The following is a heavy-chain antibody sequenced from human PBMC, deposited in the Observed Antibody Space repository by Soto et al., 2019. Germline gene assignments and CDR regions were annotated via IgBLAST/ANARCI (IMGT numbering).Heavy chain of an antibody. Sequence: TLSVTCAVPVGSISSGGYSWSWIRQPPGKGLEWIGYIYHSGSTYYNPSLKSRVTISVDRSKNQFSLKLSSVTAADTAVYCCARGSAMTTGRMDVWGQGTTVTVSS. D-gene: IGHD4-17*01. J-gene: IGHJ6*02. CDR3: ARGSAMTTGRMDV. CDR2: IYHSGST. V-gene: IGHV4-30-2*01. CDR1: VGSISSGGYS.